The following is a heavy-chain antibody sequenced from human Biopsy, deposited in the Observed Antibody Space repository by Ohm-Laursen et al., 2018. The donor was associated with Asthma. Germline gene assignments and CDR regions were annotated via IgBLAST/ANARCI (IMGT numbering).Heavy chain of an antibody. J-gene: IGHJ4*02. D-gene: IGHD6-19*01. CDR3: ARGDSSGWSQYYFDY. Sequence: SLRLSCAASGFAASRDYMFWVRQAPGKGLEWVSVIYSGGTSHTADSVRGRFTISRDYSKNTLYLQMHSLRAEDTAVYYCARGDSSGWSQYYFDYWGQGTLVTVSS. CDR2: IYSGGTS. V-gene: IGHV3-53*01. CDR1: GFAASRDY.